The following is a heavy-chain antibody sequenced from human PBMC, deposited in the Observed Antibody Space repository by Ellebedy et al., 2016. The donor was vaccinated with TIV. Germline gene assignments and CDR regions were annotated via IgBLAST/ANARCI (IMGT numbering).Heavy chain of an antibody. CDR1: GYTLTSSG. D-gene: IGHD7-27*01. CDR3: AKNTGGYYYYGMDV. V-gene: IGHV1-18*01. J-gene: IGHJ6*02. Sequence: AASVKVSCKASGYTLTSSGISWVRQAPGQGLEWMGWISAYNGNTNYAQKLQGRVTMTTDTSTSTAYMELRSLRSDDTAVYYCAKNTGGYYYYGMDVWGQGTTVTVSS. CDR2: ISAYNGNT.